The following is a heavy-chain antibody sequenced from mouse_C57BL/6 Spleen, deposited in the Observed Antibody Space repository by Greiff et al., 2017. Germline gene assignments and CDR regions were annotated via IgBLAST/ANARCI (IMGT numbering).Heavy chain of an antibody. Sequence: QVQLQQPGTELVKPGASVKLSCKASGYTFTSYWMHWVKQRPGQGLEWIGNINPRNGGTNYNEKFKSKATLTVDKSSSTAYMQLSSLTSEDSAVYDCARPHYYGSSYGLTWFAYWGQGTLLTVSA. D-gene: IGHD1-1*01. CDR2: INPRNGGT. CDR1: GYTFTSYW. CDR3: ARPHYYGSSYGLTWFAY. J-gene: IGHJ3*01. V-gene: IGHV1-53*01.